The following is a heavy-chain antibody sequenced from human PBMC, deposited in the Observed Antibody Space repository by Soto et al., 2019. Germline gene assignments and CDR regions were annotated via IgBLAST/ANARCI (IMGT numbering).Heavy chain of an antibody. Sequence: EVQLVESGGGLVQPGRSLRLSCVVSGFTFDDYAMHWVRQAPGKGLEWVSGISWNSGNMGYADSVKGRFTTSRDSAKNSLYLEMNSLRAEDTALYYCAKDMRKTWGAFDYWGQGTLVTVSS. CDR3: AKDMRKTWGAFDY. J-gene: IGHJ4*02. CDR2: ISWNSGNM. CDR1: GFTFDDYA. V-gene: IGHV3-9*01. D-gene: IGHD3-16*01.